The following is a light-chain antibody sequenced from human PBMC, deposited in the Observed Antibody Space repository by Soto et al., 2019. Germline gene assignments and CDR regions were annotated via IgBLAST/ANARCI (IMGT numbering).Light chain of an antibody. J-gene: IGLJ2*01. CDR3: SSYTSSSTVV. CDR2: NVG. V-gene: IGLV2-14*03. CDR1: SSDVGGYNY. Sequence: QSALTQPASVSGSPGQSITFSCTGTSSDVGGYNYVSWYQQHPGKAPKLMISNVGDRPSGVSNRFSGSKSGNTASLTISGLQTEDEADYYCSSYTSSSTVVFGGGTKVTVL.